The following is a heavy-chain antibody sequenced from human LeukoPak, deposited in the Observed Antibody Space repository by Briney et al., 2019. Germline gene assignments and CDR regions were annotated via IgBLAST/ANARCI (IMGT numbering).Heavy chain of an antibody. CDR3: ASSGIAAAGTGLRPYFDY. CDR1: GYTFTSYD. D-gene: IGHD6-13*01. J-gene: IGHJ4*02. CDR2: MNPNSGNT. V-gene: IGHV1-8*03. Sequence: GASVKVSCKASGYTFTSYDINWVRQATGQGLEWMGWMNPNSGNTGYAQKFQGRVTITRNTSISTAYMELSSLRSDDTAVYYCASSGIAAAGTGLRPYFDYWGQGTLVTVSS.